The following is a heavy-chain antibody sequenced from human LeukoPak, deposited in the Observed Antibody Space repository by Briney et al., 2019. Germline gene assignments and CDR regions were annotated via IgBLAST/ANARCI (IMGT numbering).Heavy chain of an antibody. CDR1: GGSFCGYY. D-gene: IGHD3-3*01. V-gene: IGHV4-34*01. CDR2: INHSGST. CDR3: ARGYYDFWSGYLYKGNYYYMDV. J-gene: IGHJ6*03. Sequence: PSETLSLTCAVYGGSFCGYYWSWIRQPPGKGLEWIGEINHSGSTNYNPSLKSRVTISVDTSKNQFSLKLSSVTAADTAVYYCARGYYDFWSGYLYKGNYYYMDVWGKWTTVTVSS.